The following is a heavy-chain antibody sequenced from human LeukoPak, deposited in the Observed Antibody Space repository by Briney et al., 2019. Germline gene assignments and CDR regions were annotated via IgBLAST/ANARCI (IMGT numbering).Heavy chain of an antibody. CDR3: ARGVITFGGVIAVLSSGAFDI. Sequence: PGGSLRLSCAASGFTFSSYGMHWVRQAPGKGLEWVAFIRYDGSNKYYADSVKGRFTISRDNSKNTLYLQMNSLRAEDTAVYYCARGVITFGGVIAVLSSGAFDIWGQGTMVTVSS. V-gene: IGHV3-30*02. CDR2: IRYDGSNK. J-gene: IGHJ3*02. CDR1: GFTFSSYG. D-gene: IGHD3-16*02.